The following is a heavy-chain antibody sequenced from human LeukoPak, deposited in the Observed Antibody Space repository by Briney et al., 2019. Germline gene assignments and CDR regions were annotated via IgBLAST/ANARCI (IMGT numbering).Heavy chain of an antibody. CDR1: GYTFTSYG. D-gene: IGHD3-10*01. CDR3: ASGVGSFGYYYMDV. CDR2: ISAYNGNT. V-gene: IGHV1-18*01. Sequence: ASVKVSCKASGYTFTSYGISWVRQAPGQGPEWMGWISAYNGNTNYAQKLQGRVTMTTDTSTSTAYMELRSLRSDDTAVYYCASGVGSFGYYYMDVWGKGTTVTVSS. J-gene: IGHJ6*03.